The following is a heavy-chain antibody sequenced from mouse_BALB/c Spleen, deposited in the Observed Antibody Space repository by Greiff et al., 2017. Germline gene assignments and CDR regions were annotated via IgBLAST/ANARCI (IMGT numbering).Heavy chain of an antibody. Sequence: VQLQQSGAELVRSGASVKLSCTASGFNINDYYMHWVKQRPEQGLEWIGWIDPENGDTEYAPKFQGKATMTADTSSNTAYLQLSSLTSEDTAVYYCNAPDYYGSSDYWYFDVWGAGTTVTVSS. CDR3: NAPDYYGSSDYWYFDV. J-gene: IGHJ1*01. CDR2: IDPENGDT. V-gene: IGHV14-4*02. D-gene: IGHD1-1*01. CDR1: GFNINDYY.